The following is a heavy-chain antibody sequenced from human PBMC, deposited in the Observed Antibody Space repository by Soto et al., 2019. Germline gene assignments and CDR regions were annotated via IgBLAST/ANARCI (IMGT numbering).Heavy chain of an antibody. CDR2: ISGSGGSA. V-gene: IGHV3-23*01. D-gene: IGHD6-19*01. Sequence: EVQLLESGGGLVQPGGSLRLSCAASGFTFSSYAMNWVRQAPGKGLEGVSVISGSGGSAYYADSVQGRFTISRDNSKNTLYLQMNSLRAEDTAIYYCVREGSGWYSRGSFDFWGRGTMVTVSS. J-gene: IGHJ3*01. CDR1: GFTFSSYA. CDR3: VREGSGWYSRGSFDF.